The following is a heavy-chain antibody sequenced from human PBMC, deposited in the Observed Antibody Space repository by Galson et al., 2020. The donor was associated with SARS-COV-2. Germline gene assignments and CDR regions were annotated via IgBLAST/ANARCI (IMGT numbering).Heavy chain of an antibody. J-gene: IGHJ4*02. Sequence: GGSLRLSCLASGFSFSDYGMYWVRQAPGKGLEWVSAISGIGGGTYYADSVKGRFTISRDNSKTTVYLQMKSLRAEDTAVYFCAKNGVFGVVIIGSQLDYWGLGTLVTVSS. D-gene: IGHD3-3*01. V-gene: IGHV3-23*01. CDR2: ISGIGGGT. CDR3: AKNGVFGVVIIGSQLDY. CDR1: GFSFSDYG.